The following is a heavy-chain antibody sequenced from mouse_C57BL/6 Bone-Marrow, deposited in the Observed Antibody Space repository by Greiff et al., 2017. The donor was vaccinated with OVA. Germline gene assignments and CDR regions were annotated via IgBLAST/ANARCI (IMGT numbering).Heavy chain of an antibody. J-gene: IGHJ4*01. CDR1: GFTVSSCA. CDR3: ARPDYYGSHSMDY. CDR2: ISSGGSPT. D-gene: IGHD1-2*01. V-gene: IGHV5-9-3*01. Sequence: EVQLQESGGGLVKPGGSLKLSCAASGFTVSSCAMSWVRQTPEKRLEWVATISSGGSPTYYPASVKGRFTISRDHHKNTLDLQMSILRAEDTALYYCARPDYYGSHSMDYWGQGTSGTVSS.